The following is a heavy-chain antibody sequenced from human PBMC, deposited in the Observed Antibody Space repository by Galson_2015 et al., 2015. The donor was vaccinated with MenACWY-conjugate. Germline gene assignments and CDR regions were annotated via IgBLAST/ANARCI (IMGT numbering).Heavy chain of an antibody. Sequence: SLRLSCAGSASTVSNAYMSWVRQAPGKGLEWVSAITGSGGTTYYADSVKGRFTISRDNSKNTLNLQMNSLRAEDTALYYCARATLGWLRNPLYWGQGTLVTVSS. J-gene: IGHJ4*02. CDR3: ARATLGWLRNPLY. V-gene: IGHV3-23*01. CDR2: ITGSGGTT. CDR1: ASTVSNAY. D-gene: IGHD5-12*01.